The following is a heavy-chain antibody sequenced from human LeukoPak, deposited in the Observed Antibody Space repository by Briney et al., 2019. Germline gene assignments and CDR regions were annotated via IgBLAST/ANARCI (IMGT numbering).Heavy chain of an antibody. CDR3: ARHPASNREYFQH. CDR1: GGSISSYY. D-gene: IGHD1-14*01. V-gene: IGHV4-59*08. CDR2: IYYSGST. Sequence: SETVSLTCTVSGGSISSYYWSWIRQPPGSGLQWIGYIYYSGSTNYNPSLKSRVTISVDTSKNQFSLKLTSVTAADTAVYYCARHPASNREYFQHWGQGTLVTVSS. J-gene: IGHJ1*01.